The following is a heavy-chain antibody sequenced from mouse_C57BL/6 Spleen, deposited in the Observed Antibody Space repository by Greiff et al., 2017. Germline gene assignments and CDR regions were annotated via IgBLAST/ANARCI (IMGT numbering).Heavy chain of an antibody. CDR1: GYTFTGSW. CDR3: ARPYFGRSYRDFAV. Sequence: QVQLQQSGAELMKPGASVKLSCKATGYTFTGSWIEWVKQRPGHGLEWIGEILPGSGSTNYNEKLKGKATFTADTSSNTAYMQLSSLTPEDSAIYYCARPYFGRSYRDFAVWGTGTTVTGSS. CDR2: ILPGSGST. V-gene: IGHV1-9*01. J-gene: IGHJ1*03. D-gene: IGHD1-1*01.